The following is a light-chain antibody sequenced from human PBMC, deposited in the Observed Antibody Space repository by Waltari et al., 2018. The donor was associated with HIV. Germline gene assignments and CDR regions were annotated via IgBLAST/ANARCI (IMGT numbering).Light chain of an antibody. J-gene: IGLJ2*01. CDR3: SSYTSSNTVV. V-gene: IGLV2-14*01. CDR1: SSAVGAYHY. CDR2: EVT. Sequence: QSALTQPASVSGSPGQSIPVSCSGTSSAVGAYHYVSWYQQHPGKAPKLIIYEVTNRPSGVSNRFSGSKSGNTAFLTISGLQAEDEADYYCSSYTSSNTVVFGGGTKVTVL.